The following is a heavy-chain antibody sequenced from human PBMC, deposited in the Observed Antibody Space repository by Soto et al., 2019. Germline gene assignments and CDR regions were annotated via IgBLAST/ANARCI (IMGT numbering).Heavy chain of an antibody. J-gene: IGHJ6*02. CDR3: ARDDHIVVVPTSLGAMDV. V-gene: IGHV4-4*02. Sequence: SETLSLTCAVYGGSISSNRWWSWVRQPPGKGLEWIGEIYHSGSTNYNPSLKSRVTISLDKPKNQFSLKLTSVTAADSAVYYCARDDHIVVVPTSLGAMDVWGQGTTVTVS. CDR1: GGSISSNRW. D-gene: IGHD2-2*01. CDR2: IYHSGST.